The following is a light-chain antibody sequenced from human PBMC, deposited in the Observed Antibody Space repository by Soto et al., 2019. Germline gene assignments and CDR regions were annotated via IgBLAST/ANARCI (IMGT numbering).Light chain of an antibody. J-gene: IGKJ5*01. CDR1: QSISGG. Sequence: DIQLTQSPSTLSASVGDRVSITCRASQSISGGLAWYQKKPEKAPRLLIYDASGLQSGVPSRFSGSGSGTEFTLTVSDLHLEDFATYYCQQYYNYPITFGQGTRLEIK. V-gene: IGKV1-5*01. CDR3: QQYYNYPIT. CDR2: DAS.